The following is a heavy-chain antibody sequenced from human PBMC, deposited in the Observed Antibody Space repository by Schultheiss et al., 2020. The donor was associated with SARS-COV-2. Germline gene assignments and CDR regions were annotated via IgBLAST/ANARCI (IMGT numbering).Heavy chain of an antibody. CDR2: IYYSGST. Sequence: SQTLSLTCTVSGGSISSYYWSWIRQPPGKGLEWIGSIYYSGSTYYNPSLKSRVTISVDTSKNQFSLKLSSVTAADTAVYYCARREQWLPFDYWGQGTLVTVSS. CDR3: ARREQWLPFDY. CDR1: GGSISSYY. V-gene: IGHV4-59*05. J-gene: IGHJ4*02. D-gene: IGHD6-19*01.